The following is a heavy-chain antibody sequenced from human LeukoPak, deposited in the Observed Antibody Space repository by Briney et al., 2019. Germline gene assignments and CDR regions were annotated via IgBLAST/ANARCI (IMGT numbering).Heavy chain of an antibody. CDR2: IYYSGST. CDR3: ARERTVDPYMDV. V-gene: IGHV4-59*01. CDR1: GGSISSFY. J-gene: IGHJ6*03. Sequence: PSETLSLTCTVSGGSISSFYWSWIRQPPGKGLEWIGYIYYSGSTNYNPSLKSRVAMSVDTSKNQFSLKVTSVIAADTAVYYCARERTVDPYMDVWGKGTTVTVSS. D-gene: IGHD4-23*01.